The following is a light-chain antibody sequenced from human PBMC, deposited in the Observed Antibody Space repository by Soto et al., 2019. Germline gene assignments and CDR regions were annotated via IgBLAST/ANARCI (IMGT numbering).Light chain of an antibody. CDR2: ENP. CDR3: ATWDSSLRVV. Sequence: QSVLTQPPSVSAAPGPGITISCSGSNSKIANNYVSWYQQLPGTAPKLLIYENPKRPSGIPDRFSGSKSGTSATLGITGLQTGDEADYYCATWDSSLRVVFGGGTQLTVL. J-gene: IGLJ3*02. V-gene: IGLV1-51*02. CDR1: NSKIANNY.